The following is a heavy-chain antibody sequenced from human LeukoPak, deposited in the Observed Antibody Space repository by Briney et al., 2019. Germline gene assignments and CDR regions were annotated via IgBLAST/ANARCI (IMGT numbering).Heavy chain of an antibody. J-gene: IGHJ3*02. V-gene: IGHV1-69*13. D-gene: IGHD6-13*01. CDR1: GYTFTSYA. Sequence: GASVKVSCKASGYTFTSYAISWVRQAPGQGLEWMGGIIPIFGTANYAQKFQGRVTITADESTSTAYMELSSLRSEDTAVYYCARPSVIAAAGDFDAFDIWGQGTMVTVSS. CDR2: IIPIFGTA. CDR3: ARPSVIAAAGDFDAFDI.